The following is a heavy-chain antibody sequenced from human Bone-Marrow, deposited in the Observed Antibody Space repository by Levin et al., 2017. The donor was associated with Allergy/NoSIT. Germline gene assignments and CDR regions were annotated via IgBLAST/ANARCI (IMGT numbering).Heavy chain of an antibody. D-gene: IGHD3-16*01. CDR2: ISYDGSDK. CDR1: GFTFSSYG. CDR3: ANGDHYIWENSGGFDH. J-gene: IGHJ4*02. V-gene: IGHV3-30*18. Sequence: PGGSLRLSCAASGFTFSSYGMHWVRQAPGKGLEWVAFISYDGSDKSYADSVQGRFTVFRDNSKNTLYLQMDSLRAEDTAMFYCANGDHYIWENSGGFDHWGQGTLVTVS.